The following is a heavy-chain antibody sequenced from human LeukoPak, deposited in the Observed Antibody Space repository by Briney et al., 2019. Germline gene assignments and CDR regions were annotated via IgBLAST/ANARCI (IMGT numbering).Heavy chain of an antibody. CDR2: ISYDGSNK. Sequence: GGSLRLSCAASGFTFSSYGMHWVRQAPGKGLEWVAVISYDGSNKYYADSVKGRFTISRDNSKNTLYLQMNSLRAEDTAVYYCAEDPGIQLWLQAFDYWGQGTLVTVSS. CDR3: AEDPGIQLWLQAFDY. CDR1: GFTFSSYG. J-gene: IGHJ4*02. D-gene: IGHD5-18*01. V-gene: IGHV3-30*18.